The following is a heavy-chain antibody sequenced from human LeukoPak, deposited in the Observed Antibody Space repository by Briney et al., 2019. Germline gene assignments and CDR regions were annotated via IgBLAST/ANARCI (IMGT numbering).Heavy chain of an antibody. J-gene: IGHJ1*01. D-gene: IGHD3-22*01. CDR3: ATQANFYASSGYLPR. Sequence: PSETLSVTCTVSGDSITSGGYYWSWIRQHPGKGLEWIGYIHYSGITYYNPSLRSRLTISLDTSERQFSLKLSSVTAADTAMYYCATQANFYASSGYLPRWGQGTLVTVSS. V-gene: IGHV4-31*03. CDR1: GDSITSGGYY. CDR2: IHYSGIT.